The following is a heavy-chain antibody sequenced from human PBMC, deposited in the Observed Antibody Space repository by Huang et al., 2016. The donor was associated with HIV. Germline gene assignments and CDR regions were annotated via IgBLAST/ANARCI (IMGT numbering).Heavy chain of an antibody. V-gene: IGHV3-49*03. J-gene: IGHJ4*02. CDR1: GFTFGAYC. CDR2: HHSKAHGGTT. D-gene: IGHD6-19*01. CDR3: STVGGGIDYIGYTSAYYATGGY. Sequence: EVQLVESGGTLIQPGRSLRLSCTASGFTFGAYCISWFRQAPGSGLVWGGFHHSKAHGGTTEYAASVKGRFIVSRDDSKNIAYLRMSSLKTEDTAVYYCSTVGGGIDYIGYTSAYYATGGYWGQGTLVTVSS.